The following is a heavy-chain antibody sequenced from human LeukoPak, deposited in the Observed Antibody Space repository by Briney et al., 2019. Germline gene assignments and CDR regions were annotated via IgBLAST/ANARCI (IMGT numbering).Heavy chain of an antibody. Sequence: PGGSLRLSCAASGFTFSSYAMSWVRQAPGKGLEWVSAISGSGGSTYYADSVKGRFTISRDNFKNTLYLQMNSLRAEDTAVYYCAKRYPGGSGWSPFDYWGQGTLVTVSS. V-gene: IGHV3-23*01. CDR2: ISGSGGST. D-gene: IGHD6-19*01. CDR3: AKRYPGGSGWSPFDY. J-gene: IGHJ4*02. CDR1: GFTFSSYA.